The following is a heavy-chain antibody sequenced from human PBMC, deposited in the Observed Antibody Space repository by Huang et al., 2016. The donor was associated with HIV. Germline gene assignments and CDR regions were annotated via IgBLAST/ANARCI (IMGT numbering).Heavy chain of an antibody. Sequence: EVQLVESGGGLVQPGGSLRLSCAASGFSISSYWMHWVRQAPGKGLVWVSRINSDASSTSYADCVKGRFTISRDNAKNTLYLQMNSLRAEDTAVYYCARDPRIQSWLNFFDYWGQGTLVSVSS. CDR1: GFSISSYW. CDR3: ARDPRIQSWLNFFDY. J-gene: IGHJ4*02. D-gene: IGHD3-22*01. CDR2: INSDASST. V-gene: IGHV3-74*01.